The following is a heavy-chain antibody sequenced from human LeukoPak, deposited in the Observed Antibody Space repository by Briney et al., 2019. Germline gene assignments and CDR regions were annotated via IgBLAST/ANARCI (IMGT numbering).Heavy chain of an antibody. D-gene: IGHD3-16*01. CDR2: IKQDGSEK. Sequence: GGSLRLSCAAPGFTFSSYWMSWVRQAPGKGLEWVANIKQDGSEKYYVDSVKGRFTISRDNAKNSLYLQMNSLRAEDTAVYYCARGRFLLDYWGQGTLVTVSS. CDR1: GFTFSSYW. V-gene: IGHV3-7*03. CDR3: ARGRFLLDY. J-gene: IGHJ4*02.